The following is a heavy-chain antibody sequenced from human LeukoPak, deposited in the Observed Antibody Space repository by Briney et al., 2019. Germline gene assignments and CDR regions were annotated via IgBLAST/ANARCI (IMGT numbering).Heavy chain of an antibody. J-gene: IGHJ4*02. Sequence: GRSLRLSCTASGFTFGDYAMSWFRQAPGKGLEWVGFIRSKGYGGTTECAASVKGRFTISRDNAKNSLFLQLNSLRAEDTAVYYCASGNYFDYWGQGTLVTVSS. CDR3: ASGNYFDY. V-gene: IGHV3-49*03. CDR1: GFTFGDYA. CDR2: IRSKGYGGTT.